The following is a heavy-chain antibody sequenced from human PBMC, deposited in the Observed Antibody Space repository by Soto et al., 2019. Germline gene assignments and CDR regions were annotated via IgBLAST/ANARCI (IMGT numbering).Heavy chain of an antibody. CDR2: IAYDGSNK. Sequence: GGSLRLSCVASRFTFSSYGMHWVRQAPGKGLEWVAVIAYDGSNKYYADSVKGRFTISRDNSKNTLFLQMNSLRAEDTAVYYCARQGYCFSTSCYDDAFDIWGQGTMVTVSS. D-gene: IGHD2-2*01. J-gene: IGHJ3*02. CDR1: RFTFSSYG. V-gene: IGHV3-30*03. CDR3: ARQGYCFSTSCYDDAFDI.